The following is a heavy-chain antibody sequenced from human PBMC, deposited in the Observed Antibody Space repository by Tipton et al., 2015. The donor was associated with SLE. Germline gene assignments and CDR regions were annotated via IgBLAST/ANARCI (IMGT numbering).Heavy chain of an antibody. CDR1: GYSFTNYW. CDR3: ARPWIGGRGLNWYFDL. V-gene: IGHV5-51*03. Sequence: QLVQSGAEVKKPGESLKISCKGSGYSFTNYWIGWVRQMPGKGLELMGIIYPGDSDTRYGPSFQGQVTISADKSISTAYLQWSSLKASDTAMYYCARPWIGGRGLNWYFDLWGRGTLVTVSS. J-gene: IGHJ2*01. CDR2: IYPGDSDT. D-gene: IGHD1-1*01.